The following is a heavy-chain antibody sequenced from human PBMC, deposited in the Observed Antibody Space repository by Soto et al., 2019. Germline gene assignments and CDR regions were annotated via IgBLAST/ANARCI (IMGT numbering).Heavy chain of an antibody. CDR1: GFSFSNFA. J-gene: IGHJ4*02. Sequence: PVGSLRLSGAASGFSFSNFAMNWVRQPPGKGLEWVSSVDYTGFYTFYAASVKGRFTISRDNSKNMVYLELNSLRAEDTAVYYCAKRSGGYSEFDYWGQGTLVTVSS. CDR3: AKRSGGYSEFDY. CDR2: VDYTGFYT. D-gene: IGHD5-12*01. V-gene: IGHV3-23*01.